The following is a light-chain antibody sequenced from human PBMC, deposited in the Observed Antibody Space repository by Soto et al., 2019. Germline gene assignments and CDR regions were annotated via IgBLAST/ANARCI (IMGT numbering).Light chain of an antibody. V-gene: IGKV3-11*01. CDR2: DAS. Sequence: EIVLTQSPATLSLSPGERATLSCRASQSVSSYLAWYQQKPGQAPRLLIYDASIRATGIPPRFSGSGSGTDFTLTISSLEPEDFALYYCQQSSNWPTFGGGTKVEIK. J-gene: IGKJ4*01. CDR1: QSVSSY. CDR3: QQSSNWPT.